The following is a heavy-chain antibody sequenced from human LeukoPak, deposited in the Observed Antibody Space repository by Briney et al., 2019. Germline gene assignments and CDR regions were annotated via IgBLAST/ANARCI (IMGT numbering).Heavy chain of an antibody. CDR3: ARVFRYSSGWSAGDY. Sequence: ASVKVSCKASGYTFTSYGISWVRQAPGQGLEWMGGIIPIFGTANYAQKFQGRVTITADKSTSTAYMELSSLRSEDTAVYYCARVFRYSSGWSAGDYWGQGTLVTVSS. CDR1: GYTFTSYG. J-gene: IGHJ4*02. CDR2: IIPIFGTA. V-gene: IGHV1-69*06. D-gene: IGHD6-19*01.